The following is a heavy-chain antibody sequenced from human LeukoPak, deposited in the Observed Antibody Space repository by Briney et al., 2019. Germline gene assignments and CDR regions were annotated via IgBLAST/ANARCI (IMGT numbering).Heavy chain of an antibody. CDR1: DDSMNRFY. D-gene: IGHD3-16*01. V-gene: IGHV4-59*01. CDR2: TYYSGTA. CDR3: ARASYTYDIDP. Sequence: SETLSLTCTVSDDSMNRFYWSWIRQSPGKGLEWIGYTYYSGTANYNPSLKSRVTISTDTSKKQFSLNLTSVTAADTAVYYCARASYTYDIDPWGHGTLVTVSS. J-gene: IGHJ5*02.